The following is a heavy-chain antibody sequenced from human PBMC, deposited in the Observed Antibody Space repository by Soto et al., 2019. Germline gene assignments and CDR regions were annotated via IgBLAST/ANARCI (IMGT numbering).Heavy chain of an antibody. V-gene: IGHV3-33*01. CDR3: ARDAVAGTMGYYGMDV. Sequence: QVPLVESGGGVVQPGRSLRLSCAASGFTFSSYGMHWVRQAPGKGLEWVAVIWYDGSNKYYADSVKGRFTISRDNXKXXLYLQMNSLRAEDTAVYYCARDAVAGTMGYYGMDVWGQGTTVTVSS. J-gene: IGHJ6*02. CDR2: IWYDGSNK. D-gene: IGHD6-19*01. CDR1: GFTFSSYG.